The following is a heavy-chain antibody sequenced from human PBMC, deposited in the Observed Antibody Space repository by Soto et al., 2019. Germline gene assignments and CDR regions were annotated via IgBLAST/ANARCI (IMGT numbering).Heavy chain of an antibody. D-gene: IGHD2-15*01. CDR1: GGSISSYY. CDR3: ARLNGYCSGGSCYGDAFDI. CDR2: IYYSGST. J-gene: IGHJ3*02. Sequence: SETLSLTGTVSGGSISSYYWSWIRQPPGKGLEWIGYIYYSGSTNYNPSLKSRVTISVDTSKNQFSLKLSSVTAADTAVYYCARLNGYCSGGSCYGDAFDIWGQGTMVTVSS. V-gene: IGHV4-59*08.